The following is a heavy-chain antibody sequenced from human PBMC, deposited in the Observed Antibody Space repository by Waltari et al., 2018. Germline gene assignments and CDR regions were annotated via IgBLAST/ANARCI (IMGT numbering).Heavy chain of an antibody. CDR2: ISGSGGDT. J-gene: IGHJ4*02. Sequence: EVQLLESGGGLVQPGGSLSLSCTASGSPLSNYAMSWVRQATGKGLEWVSGISGSGGDTYYAASVKGRFTISRDNSKNTLSLQMNSLRADDTAVYYCSGGISGTVGSDYWGQGTLVTVSS. D-gene: IGHD1-7*01. CDR3: SGGISGTVGSDY. V-gene: IGHV3-23*01. CDR1: GSPLSNYA.